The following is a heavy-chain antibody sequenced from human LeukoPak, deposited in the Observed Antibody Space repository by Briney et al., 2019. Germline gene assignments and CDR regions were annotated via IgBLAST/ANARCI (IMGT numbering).Heavy chain of an antibody. CDR1: VFTFRNYA. Sequence: GGSLRLSCAASVFTFRNYAMHWVRQAPGEGLEYVSAITGDGGTTYYARSVKDRFTISRDNSKNTLYLQMGSLRAEDMAVYYCARIYYDRGGHYYDYWGQGTLVTVSS. CDR2: ITGDGGTT. D-gene: IGHD3-22*01. V-gene: IGHV3-64*01. CDR3: ARIYYDRGGHYYDY. J-gene: IGHJ4*02.